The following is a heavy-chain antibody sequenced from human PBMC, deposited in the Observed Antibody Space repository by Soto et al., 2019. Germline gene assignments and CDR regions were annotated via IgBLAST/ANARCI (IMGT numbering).Heavy chain of an antibody. Sequence: QVQLQESGPGLVKPSETLPLTCTVSGGSISRYYWSWIRQPPGKGLEWIGYMYNTGSTVYNPSFQSRVTISGDTSKNQFSLKLNSVTAADTAVYYCARDLWGYCGTDCYPLDVWGQGTTVTVSS. V-gene: IGHV4-59*01. CDR3: ARDLWGYCGTDCYPLDV. CDR2: MYNTGST. CDR1: GGSISRYY. J-gene: IGHJ6*02. D-gene: IGHD2-21*02.